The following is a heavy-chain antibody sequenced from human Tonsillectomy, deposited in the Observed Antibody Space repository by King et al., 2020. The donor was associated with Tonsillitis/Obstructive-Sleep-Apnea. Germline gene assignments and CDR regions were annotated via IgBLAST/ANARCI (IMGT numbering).Heavy chain of an antibody. CDR2: IYSGGST. Sequence: VQLVESGGGLIQPGGSLRLSCAASGFTVSSNYMSWVRQAPGKGLEWVSVIYSGGSTYYADSVKGRFTISRDNSKNTLYLQMNSLRAEDTAVYYCARLTLGRPYYFDYWGQGTLVTVSS. CDR3: ARLTLGRPYYFDY. CDR1: GFTVSSNY. V-gene: IGHV3-53*01. J-gene: IGHJ4*02. D-gene: IGHD3-9*01.